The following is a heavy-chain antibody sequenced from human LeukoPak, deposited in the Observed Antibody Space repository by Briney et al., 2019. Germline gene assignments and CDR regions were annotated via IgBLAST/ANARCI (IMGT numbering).Heavy chain of an antibody. V-gene: IGHV3-74*03. Sequence: PGGSLRLSCVAPGFTFRMYWMHWVRQVPGKGLVWVSRINSDGSNTTYADSVKGRFTVSRGNAKNTLYLQMNSLRVEDTAVYYCTNDKTFHMGVWGLGTTVTVSS. J-gene: IGHJ6*02. CDR3: TNDKTFHMGV. CDR2: INSDGSNT. CDR1: GFTFRMYW. D-gene: IGHD1-1*01.